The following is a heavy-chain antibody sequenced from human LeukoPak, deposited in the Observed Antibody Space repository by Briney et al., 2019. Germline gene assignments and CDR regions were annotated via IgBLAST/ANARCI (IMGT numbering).Heavy chain of an antibody. V-gene: IGHV1-69*13. D-gene: IGHD6-19*01. Sequence: GASVKVSCKASGYTFTSYAISWVRQAPGQGLEWMGGIIPIFGTANYAQKFQGRVTITADESTSTAYMELSSLRSEDTAVYYCARLRPTHNPEVQWLAPFDYWGQGTLVTVSS. CDR3: ARLRPTHNPEVQWLAPFDY. CDR1: GYTFTSYA. CDR2: IIPIFGTA. J-gene: IGHJ4*02.